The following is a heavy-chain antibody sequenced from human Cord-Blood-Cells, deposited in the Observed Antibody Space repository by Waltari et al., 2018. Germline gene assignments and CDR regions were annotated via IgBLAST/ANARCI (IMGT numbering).Heavy chain of an antibody. V-gene: IGHV1-69*01. D-gene: IGHD3-16*01. J-gene: IGHJ4*02. CDR3: ARDRALLMGDYYFDY. CDR1: GGTFSSYA. Sequence: QVQLVQSGAEVKKPGSSVTVSCKASGGTFSSYAIRWVRQAPGQGLEWMGGIIPIFGTANYAQKFQGRVTITADESTSTAYMELSSLRSEDTAVYYCARDRALLMGDYYFDYWGQGTLVTVSS. CDR2: IIPIFGTA.